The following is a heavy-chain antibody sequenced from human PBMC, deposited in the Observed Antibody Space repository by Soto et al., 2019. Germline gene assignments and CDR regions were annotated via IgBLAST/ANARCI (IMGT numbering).Heavy chain of an antibody. V-gene: IGHV4-34*01. J-gene: IGHJ6*03. D-gene: IGHD3-10*01. CDR1: GGSFSGYY. Sequence: ETLSLTCAVYGGSFSGYYWSWIRQPPGKGLEWIGEINHSGSTNYNPSLKSRVTISVDTSKNQFSLKLSSVTAADTAVYYCARQVRDYYYYYYYMDVWGKGTTVTVSS. CDR2: INHSGST. CDR3: ARQVRDYYYYYYYMDV.